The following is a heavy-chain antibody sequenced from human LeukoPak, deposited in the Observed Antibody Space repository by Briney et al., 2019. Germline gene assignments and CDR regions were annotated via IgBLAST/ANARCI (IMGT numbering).Heavy chain of an antibody. V-gene: IGHV3-23*01. Sequence: GGSLRLSCAASGFTFSNNAMSWVRQAPGKGLEWVSAVSASAASTYYADSVKGRLTISRDNSKNTLYLQMDSLGAEDTAVYYCAKVGIRISLIVVVFTTADDWYFDLWGRGTLVTVSS. CDR3: AKVGIRISLIVVVFTTADDWYFDL. CDR2: VSASAAST. CDR1: GFTFSNNA. J-gene: IGHJ2*01. D-gene: IGHD3-22*01.